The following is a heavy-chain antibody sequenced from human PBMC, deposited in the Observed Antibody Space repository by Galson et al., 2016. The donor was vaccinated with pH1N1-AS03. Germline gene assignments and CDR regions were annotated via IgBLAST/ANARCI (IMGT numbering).Heavy chain of an antibody. CDR3: SREVPSGPREVQGLQNYGMDV. V-gene: IGHV1-69*13. Sequence: SVKVSCKASGGIFSNYAISWVRQAPGQGLEWMGGIIPMLGTANYAQKFQGRVTITADESTRTAYIEMSSLTSEDTAVYHCSREVPSGPREVQGLQNYGMDVWGQGTTVTVSS. CDR2: IIPMLGTA. J-gene: IGHJ6*02. CDR1: GGIFSNYA.